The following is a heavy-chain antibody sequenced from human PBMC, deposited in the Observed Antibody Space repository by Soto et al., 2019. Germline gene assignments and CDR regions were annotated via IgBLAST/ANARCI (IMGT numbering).Heavy chain of an antibody. J-gene: IGHJ3*02. V-gene: IGHV5-51*01. CDR3: ARPANFYDSSGYYHDAFDI. Sequence: PGEALKISCKGSGYSFDSFWIGWVRQMPGKGLEWMGIIYPYDSDTRYSPSFQGQVTISADKFISTAYLQWSSLKASDTAMYYCARPANFYDSSGYYHDAFDIWGQGTMVTVSS. CDR1: GYSFDSFW. D-gene: IGHD3-22*01. CDR2: IYPYDSDT.